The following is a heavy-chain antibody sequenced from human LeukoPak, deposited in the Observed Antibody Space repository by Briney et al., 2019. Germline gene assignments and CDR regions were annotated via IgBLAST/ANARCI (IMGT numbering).Heavy chain of an antibody. D-gene: IGHD3-22*01. J-gene: IGHJ4*02. Sequence: PSETLSLTCTVSGGSISSGGYYWSWIRQHPGKGLEWIGYIYYSGSSYYNPSLKSRVTISVDTSKNQFSLKLSSVTAADTAVYYCARVSPGRIVVVTYFDYWGQGTLVTVSS. CDR1: GGSISSGGYY. CDR3: ARVSPGRIVVVTYFDY. V-gene: IGHV4-31*03. CDR2: IYYSGSS.